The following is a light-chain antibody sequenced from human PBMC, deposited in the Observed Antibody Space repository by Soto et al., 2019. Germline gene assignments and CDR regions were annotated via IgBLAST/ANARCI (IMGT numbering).Light chain of an antibody. CDR2: GAS. V-gene: IGKV3-20*01. Sequence: EIVLTQSPGTVSLSPGERATLSCRASQSVSSSYLAWYQQKPGRAPRLLIYGASGRATGIPDRFSGSGSGTDFTLTISRLEPEDFAVYYCQQCGSSPPVTFGQGTRLEIK. CDR3: QQCGSSPPVT. CDR1: QSVSSSY. J-gene: IGKJ5*01.